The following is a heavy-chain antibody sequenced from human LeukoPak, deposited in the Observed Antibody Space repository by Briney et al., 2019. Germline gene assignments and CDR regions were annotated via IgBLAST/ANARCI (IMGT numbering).Heavy chain of an antibody. D-gene: IGHD4-17*01. J-gene: IGHJ3*02. CDR1: GGTFSSYA. CDR3: AKKLAYGDYVYAFDI. V-gene: IGHV1-69*05. CDR2: IIPIFGTA. Sequence: GASVKVSCKASGGTFSSYAISWVRQAPGQGLEWMGGIIPIFGTANYAQEFQGRVTITTDESTSTAYMELSSLRSEDTAVYYCAKKLAYGDYVYAFDIWGQGTMVTVSS.